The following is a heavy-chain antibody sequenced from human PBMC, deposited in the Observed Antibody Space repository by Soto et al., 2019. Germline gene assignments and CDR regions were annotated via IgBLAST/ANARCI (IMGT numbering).Heavy chain of an antibody. CDR2: ISSSSSYI. V-gene: IGHV3-21*01. J-gene: IGHJ4*02. D-gene: IGHD3-22*01. CDR3: ARGTNYYDSSVYYGY. Sequence: GGSLRLSCAASGFTFSSYSMNWVRQAPGKGLEWVSSISSSSSYIYYADSVKGRFTISRDNAKNSLYLQMNSLRAEDTAVYYCARGTNYYDSSVYYGYWGQGTLVTVSS. CDR1: GFTFSSYS.